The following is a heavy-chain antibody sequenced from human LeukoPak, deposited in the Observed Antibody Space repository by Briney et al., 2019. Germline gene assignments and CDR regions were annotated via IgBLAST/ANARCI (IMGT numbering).Heavy chain of an antibody. CDR1: GFTFSNAW. J-gene: IGHJ4*02. CDR3: TTDGRTTVVPFDY. Sequence: GGSLRLSCAAFGFTFSNAWMNWVRQAPGKGLEWVGRIKSKTDGGTTDYAAPVKGRFTISRDDSRNTLYLQMNSLKTEDTAVYYCTTDGRTTVVPFDYWGQGTLVTVSS. V-gene: IGHV3-15*07. D-gene: IGHD4-23*01. CDR2: IKSKTDGGTT.